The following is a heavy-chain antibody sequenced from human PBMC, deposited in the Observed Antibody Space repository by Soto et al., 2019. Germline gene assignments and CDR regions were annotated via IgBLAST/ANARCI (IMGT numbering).Heavy chain of an antibody. CDR1: GGSISSGNYY. J-gene: IGHJ4*02. V-gene: IGHV4-30-4*01. CDR3: ARDWGSSGWPN. CDR2: IYSTGSS. Sequence: SETLSLTCTVSGGSISSGNYYWSWIRQSPGKGLEWIGYIYSTGSSYYNPSLRSRVSMSVDTSKNQFSLNLSSVTAADTAVYYCARDWGSSGWPNWGQGVLVTVS. D-gene: IGHD6-19*01.